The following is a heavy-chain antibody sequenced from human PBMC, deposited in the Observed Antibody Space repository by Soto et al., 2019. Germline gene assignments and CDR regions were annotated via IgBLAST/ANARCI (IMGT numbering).Heavy chain of an antibody. CDR2: IWHDGTRK. V-gene: IGHV3-33*01. CDR1: DFAFRLHG. D-gene: IGHD3-10*01. J-gene: IGHJ6*02. CDR3: ASDRSSSYSYAIDL. Sequence: QVHLVESGGGVVQPGGSLTLSCSVSDFAFRLHGIHWVRHTPGKGLEWVAMIWHDGTRKYFRDSVRGRFTISRDSAKNKVYLQMNHLRGDDSALYFCASDRSSSYSYAIDLWGQGTTVNVSS.